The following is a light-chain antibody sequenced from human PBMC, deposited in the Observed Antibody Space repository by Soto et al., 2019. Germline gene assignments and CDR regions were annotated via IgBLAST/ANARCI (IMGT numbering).Light chain of an antibody. J-gene: IGKJ1*01. CDR3: QQSYSTPPWT. CDR2: AAS. V-gene: IGKV1-39*01. Sequence: DIQMTQSPSSLSASVGDRVTITCRASQSISRSLNWYQQKPGKAPKLLVYAASSLQSGVPSRFSGSGSGTDFTLTISSLQPEDCATYYCQQSYSTPPWTFGQGTKVDIK. CDR1: QSISRS.